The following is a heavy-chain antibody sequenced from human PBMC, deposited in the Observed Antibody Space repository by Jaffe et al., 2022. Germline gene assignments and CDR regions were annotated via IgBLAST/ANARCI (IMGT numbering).Heavy chain of an antibody. CDR2: ISSSGSTI. CDR3: ARDRSYQLLLYPVVYFDY. J-gene: IGHJ4*02. V-gene: IGHV3-48*03. Sequence: EVQLVESGGGLVQPGGSLRLSCAASGFTFSSYEMNWVRQAPGKGLEWVSYISSSGSTIYYADSVKGRFTISRDNAKNSLYLQMNSLRAEDTAVYYCARDRSYQLLLYPVVYFDYWGQGTLVTVSS. D-gene: IGHD2-2*01. CDR1: GFTFSSYE.